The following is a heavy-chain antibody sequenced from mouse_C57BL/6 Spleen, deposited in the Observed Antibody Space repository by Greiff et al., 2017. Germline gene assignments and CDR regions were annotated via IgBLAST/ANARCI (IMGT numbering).Heavy chain of an antibody. V-gene: IGHV2-2*01. Sequence: VKLMESGPGLVQPSQSLSITCTVSGFSLTSYGVHWVRQSPGKGLEWLGVIWSGGSTDYNAAFISRLSISKDNSKSQVFFKMNSLQADDTAIYYCARMGIYYYGSSGYFDYWGQGTTLTVSS. J-gene: IGHJ2*01. CDR2: IWSGGST. D-gene: IGHD1-1*01. CDR1: GFSLTSYG. CDR3: ARMGIYYYGSSGYFDY.